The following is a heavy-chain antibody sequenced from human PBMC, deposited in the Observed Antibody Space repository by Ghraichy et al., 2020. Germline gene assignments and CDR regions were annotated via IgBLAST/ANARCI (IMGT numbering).Heavy chain of an antibody. CDR1: GFTFSSYE. CDR3: ARVNRFLEWLLPDY. Sequence: GGSLRLSCAASGFTFSSYEMNWVRQAPGKGLEWVSYISSSGSTIYYADSVKGRFTISRDNAKNSLYLQMNSLRAEDTAVYYCARVNRFLEWLLPDYWGQGTLVTVSS. V-gene: IGHV3-48*03. D-gene: IGHD3-3*01. J-gene: IGHJ4*02. CDR2: ISSSGSTI.